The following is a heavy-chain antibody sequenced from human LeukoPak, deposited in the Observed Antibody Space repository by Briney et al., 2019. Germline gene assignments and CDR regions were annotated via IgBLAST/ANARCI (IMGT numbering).Heavy chain of an antibody. CDR1: GFTFSSYS. D-gene: IGHD7-27*01. J-gene: IGHJ3*02. CDR3: ARDFLLGTTAFDI. Sequence: GGSLRLSCAASGFTFSSYSMNWVRQAPGKGLEWVSSISSSSSYIYYADSVKGRFTISRDNAKKSLYLQMNSLRAEDTAVYYCARDFLLGTTAFDIWGQGTMVTVSS. CDR2: ISSSSSYI. V-gene: IGHV3-21*01.